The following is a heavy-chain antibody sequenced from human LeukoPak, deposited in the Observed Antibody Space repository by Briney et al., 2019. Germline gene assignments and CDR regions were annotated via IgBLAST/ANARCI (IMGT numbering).Heavy chain of an antibody. V-gene: IGHV5-51*01. Sequence: KYGESLKISCKGSGYSFTSYWIGWVRQMPGKGLEWMGIIYPGDSDTRYSPSFQGQVTISADKSISTAYLQWSSLKASDTAMYYCARLRKYCSGGSCYSHFDYWGQGTLVTVSS. CDR3: ARLRKYCSGGSCYSHFDY. CDR2: IYPGDSDT. D-gene: IGHD2-15*01. CDR1: GYSFTSYW. J-gene: IGHJ4*02.